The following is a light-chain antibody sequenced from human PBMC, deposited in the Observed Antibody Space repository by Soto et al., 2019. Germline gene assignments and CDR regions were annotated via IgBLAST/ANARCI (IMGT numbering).Light chain of an antibody. V-gene: IGKV3-20*01. CDR1: QTITRSS. Sequence: EIVLTQSPGTLSLSPGDRATVSCRASQTITRSSLAWYKQNPGQGPRLLIFGASIRATGDPDRFSASGSGTDFTLTISSLEPEDFAVYYCQQYVNSPITFGPGTRLEIK. J-gene: IGKJ5*01. CDR3: QQYVNSPIT. CDR2: GAS.